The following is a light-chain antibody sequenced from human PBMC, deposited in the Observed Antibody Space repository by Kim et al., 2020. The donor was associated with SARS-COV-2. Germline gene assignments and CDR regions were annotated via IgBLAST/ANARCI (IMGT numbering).Light chain of an antibody. Sequence: STSVGDRVTLTCRASQNIGSWLAWYHQRPGRAPNLLIYDASDLESGVPSRFSGSGSGTEFTLTISSLQPEDFATYYCQQYHSYSYSFGQGTKLEI. CDR2: DAS. CDR1: QNIGSW. V-gene: IGKV1-5*01. J-gene: IGKJ2*03. CDR3: QQYHSYSYS.